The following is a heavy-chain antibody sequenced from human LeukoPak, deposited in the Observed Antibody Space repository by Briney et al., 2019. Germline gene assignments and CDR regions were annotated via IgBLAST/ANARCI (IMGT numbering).Heavy chain of an antibody. CDR1: GYSISTGYY. D-gene: IGHD6-19*01. V-gene: IGHV4-38-2*02. J-gene: IGHJ6*03. CDR2: ISYSGST. Sequence: SETLSLTCTVSGYSISTGYYWGWIRQPPGKGLEWIGSISYSGSTYYNPSLKSRVTISVDTSKSQFSLKLSSVTAADSAIYYCAKYIGVPHTPFPRHYMGVWGKGTTVTISS. CDR3: AKYIGVPHTPFPRHYMGV.